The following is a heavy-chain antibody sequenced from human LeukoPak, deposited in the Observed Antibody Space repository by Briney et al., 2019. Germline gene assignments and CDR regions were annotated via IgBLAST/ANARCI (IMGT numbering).Heavy chain of an antibody. D-gene: IGHD1-26*01. V-gene: IGHV1-18*01. J-gene: IGHJ6*02. Sequence: ASVKVSCKASGYTFTSYGISWVRQAPGQGLEWMGWISAYNGNTNYAQKLQGSVTMTTDTSTSTAYMELRSLRSDDTAVYYCARGVVGAGVAYYYYYGMDVWGQGTTVTVSS. CDR3: ARGVVGAGVAYYYYYGMDV. CDR1: GYTFTSYG. CDR2: ISAYNGNT.